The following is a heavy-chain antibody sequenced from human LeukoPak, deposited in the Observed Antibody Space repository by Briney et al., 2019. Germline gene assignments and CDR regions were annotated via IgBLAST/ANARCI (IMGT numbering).Heavy chain of an antibody. CDR2: IGGGGTFT. CDR3: ARVSGESRDY. V-gene: IGHV3-21*01. Sequence: NPGGSLRLSCAASGFTFSTYTMNWVRRAPGKGLEWVSSIGGGGTFTFYADSVRGRFTISRDDAKNSLYLDLNSLRADDTAVYYCARVSGESRDYWGQGTLVTVSS. CDR1: GFTFSTYT. J-gene: IGHJ4*02.